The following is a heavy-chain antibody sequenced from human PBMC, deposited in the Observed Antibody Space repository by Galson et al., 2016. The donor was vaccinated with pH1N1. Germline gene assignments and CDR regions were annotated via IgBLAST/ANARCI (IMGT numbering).Heavy chain of an antibody. CDR1: GASSIGNNFY. CDR3: ARLVRGSYPDPLYYFDF. Sequence: ETLSLTCTVSGASSIGNNFYGGWIRQTPGKGLEWIGNIHYSETTYYNPSLKSRVTISVDTSTNHFSLKLNYVTAADTAVYFCARLVRGSYPDPLYYFDFWGQGTLVTVSS. CDR2: IHYSETT. J-gene: IGHJ4*02. V-gene: IGHV4-39*02. D-gene: IGHD1-26*01.